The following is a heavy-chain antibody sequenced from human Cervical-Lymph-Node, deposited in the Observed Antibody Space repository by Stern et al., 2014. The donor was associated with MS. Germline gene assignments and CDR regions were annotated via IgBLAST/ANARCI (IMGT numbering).Heavy chain of an antibody. CDR1: GFSLTTSGVG. CDR2: LYWDDEK. Sequence: QVTLKESGPTLVKPTQTLTLTCDFSGFSLTTSGVGVGWIRQPTGKALEWRALLYWDDEKRYSPSLKNRLSIITDTAKNQVVLTMTNMDPVDTGTYYCAHRSTSVAGAWASWGQGILVVVSS. D-gene: IGHD1-26*01. J-gene: IGHJ5*02. CDR3: AHRSTSVAGAWAS. V-gene: IGHV2-5*02.